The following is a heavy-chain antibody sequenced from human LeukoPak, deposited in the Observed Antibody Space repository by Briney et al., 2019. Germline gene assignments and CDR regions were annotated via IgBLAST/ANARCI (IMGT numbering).Heavy chain of an antibody. J-gene: IGHJ4*02. CDR2: INPSGGST. CDR3: ARDPGEDYYDSSGYSH. CDR1: GYTFTSYY. V-gene: IGHV1-46*01. D-gene: IGHD3-22*01. Sequence: ASVKVSCKASGYTFTSYYMHWVRQAPGQGLEWMGIINPSGGSTSYAQKFQGRVTMTRDMSTSTVYMELSSLRSEDTAVYYCARDPGEDYYDSSGYSHWGQGTLVTVSS.